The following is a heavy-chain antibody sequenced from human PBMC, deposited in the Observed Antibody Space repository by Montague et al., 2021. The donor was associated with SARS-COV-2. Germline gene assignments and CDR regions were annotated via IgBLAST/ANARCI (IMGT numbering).Heavy chain of an antibody. V-gene: IGHV4-34*01. CDR3: ARATKGVFTYDYDSSGYASDY. CDR2: INHSGST. CDR1: GGSFSGYY. D-gene: IGHD3-22*01. J-gene: IGHJ4*02. Sequence: SETLSLTCAVYGGSFSGYYCSWIRQPPGKGLEWIGEINHSGSTKYNSPLKSRVTISVGTSKNQFSLKLSPGTAADTAVYYCARATKGVFTYDYDSSGYASDYWGQGTLVTVSS.